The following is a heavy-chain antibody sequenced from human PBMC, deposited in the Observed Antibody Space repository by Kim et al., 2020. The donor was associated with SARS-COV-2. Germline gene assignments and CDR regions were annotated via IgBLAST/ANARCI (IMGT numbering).Heavy chain of an antibody. J-gene: IGHJ6*02. D-gene: IGHD3-16*01. V-gene: IGHV1-18*01. CDR3: ARENFGTDTLDV. Sequence: NYAQKLQGRVTMTTDTSTSTAYMELRSLRSDDTAVYYCARENFGTDTLDVWGQGTTVTVSS.